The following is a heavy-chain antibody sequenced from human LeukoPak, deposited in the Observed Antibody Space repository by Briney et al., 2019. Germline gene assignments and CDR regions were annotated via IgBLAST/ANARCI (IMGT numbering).Heavy chain of an antibody. Sequence: GGSLRLSCEASGFTFSSYWMSWVRQAPGKGLEWVANIKQDGSEKYYVDSVKGRFTISRDNAKNSLYLQMNSLRAEDTAVYYCARDRDYYYYMDVWGKGTTVTVSS. V-gene: IGHV3-7*01. CDR2: IKQDGSEK. J-gene: IGHJ6*03. CDR1: GFTFSSYW. CDR3: ARDRDYYYYMDV.